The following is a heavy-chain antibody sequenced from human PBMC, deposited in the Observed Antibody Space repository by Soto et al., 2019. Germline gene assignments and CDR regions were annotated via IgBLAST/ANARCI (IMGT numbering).Heavy chain of an antibody. CDR2: IYSRGTT. CDR3: ATGRISRGLDV. J-gene: IGHJ6*02. Sequence: CETLSLTCSVTGGTISSYYWSWIRLPPGKGLEWIGYIYSRGTTSYNPSLKSRATILVDTSKNQFSLRLTSVTATDTAVYYCATGRISRGLDVWGQGTTVTVSS. V-gene: IGHV4-59*12. CDR1: GGTISSYY.